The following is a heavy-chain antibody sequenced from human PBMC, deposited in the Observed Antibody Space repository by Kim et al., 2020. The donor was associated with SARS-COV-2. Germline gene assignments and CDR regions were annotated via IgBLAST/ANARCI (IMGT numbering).Heavy chain of an antibody. CDR3: ARDGGNRRFDY. J-gene: IGHJ4*02. Sequence: TNNPGSVKGQFTITRENAKNSWYLQMNSLRAGDTAVYYCARDGGNRRFDYWGQGTLVTVSS. CDR2: T. V-gene: IGHV3-13*01.